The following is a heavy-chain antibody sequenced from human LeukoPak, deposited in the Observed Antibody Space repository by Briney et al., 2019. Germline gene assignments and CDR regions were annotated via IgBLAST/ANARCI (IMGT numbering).Heavy chain of an antibody. V-gene: IGHV1-24*01. CDR3: AREALTVTTVGHDAFDI. CDR1: GYTLTELS. J-gene: IGHJ3*02. D-gene: IGHD4-17*01. Sequence: ASVKVSCKVSGYTLTELSMHWVRQAPGKGLEWMGGFDPEDGETIYAQKFQGRVTMTEDTSTDTAYMELSRLRSDDTAVYYCAREALTVTTVGHDAFDIWGQGTMVTVSS. CDR2: FDPEDGET.